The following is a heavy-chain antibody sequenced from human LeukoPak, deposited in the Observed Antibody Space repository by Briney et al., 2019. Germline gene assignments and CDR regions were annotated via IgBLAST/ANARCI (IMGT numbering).Heavy chain of an antibody. V-gene: IGHV1-18*01. CDR1: GYTFTSYG. Sequence: ASVKVSCKASGYTFTSYGISWVRQAPGQGLEWTGWISAYNGNTNYAQKLQGRVTMTTDTSTSTAYMELRSLRSDDTAVYYCARDRGYCSGGSCYSTFDYWGQGTLVTVSS. CDR3: ARDRGYCSGGSCYSTFDY. D-gene: IGHD2-15*01. J-gene: IGHJ4*02. CDR2: ISAYNGNT.